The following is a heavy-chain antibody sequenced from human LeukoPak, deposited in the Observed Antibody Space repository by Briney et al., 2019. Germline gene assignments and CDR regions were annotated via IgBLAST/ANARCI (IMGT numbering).Heavy chain of an antibody. J-gene: IGHJ4*02. CDR1: GFTFDDYA. D-gene: IGHD3-10*01. V-gene: IGHV3-9*01. CDR3: ARGPSYGSRCDYLDY. Sequence: PGRSLRLSCAASGFTFDDYAMHWVRQAPGKGLEWVSGISWNSGSIGYADSVKGRFTNSRDNAKNSLYLQMSSLRAEDTAVYYCARGPSYGSRCDYLDYWGQGTLVTVSS. CDR2: ISWNSGSI.